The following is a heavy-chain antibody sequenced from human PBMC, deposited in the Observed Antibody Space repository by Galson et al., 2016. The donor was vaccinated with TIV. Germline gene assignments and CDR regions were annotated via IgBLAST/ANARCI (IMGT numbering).Heavy chain of an antibody. D-gene: IGHD4-11*01. Sequence: SLRLSCAASGFTVSGYSLTWVRQAPGKGLEWVSIIHADGRTYYGGAVRDRVTISRDNSKNTVYLQMGSLRAEDTAVYYCARDGRAEGDYNAWGDYWGQGALVTVSS. V-gene: IGHV3-66*01. J-gene: IGHJ4*02. CDR3: ARDGRAEGDYNAWGDY. CDR1: GFTVSGYS. CDR2: IHADGRT.